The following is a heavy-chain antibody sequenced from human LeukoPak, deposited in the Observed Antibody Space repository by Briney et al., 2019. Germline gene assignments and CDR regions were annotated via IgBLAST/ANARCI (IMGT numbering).Heavy chain of an antibody. D-gene: IGHD1-26*01. CDR3: ARDKIVGAAHFDY. J-gene: IGHJ4*02. CDR1: GFSFSNYW. V-gene: IGHV3-7*01. Sequence: GGSLRLSCAASGFSFSNYWMSWVRQAPGKGLEWVANIDQDGSENYYVDSVKGRFTISRDNARNSLYLQMNSLRAEDTAVYYCARDKIVGAAHFDYWGQGTLVTVSS. CDR2: IDQDGSEN.